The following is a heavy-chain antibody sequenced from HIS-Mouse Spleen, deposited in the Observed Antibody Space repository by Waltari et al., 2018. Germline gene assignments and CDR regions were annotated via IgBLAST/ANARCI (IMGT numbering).Heavy chain of an antibody. D-gene: IGHD3-3*01. CDR1: GGSISSYY. Sequence: QVQLQESGPGLVKPSETLSLTCTVSGGSISSYYWSWIRQPAGTGLEWLGRIYTSGSTNYNPSLKSRVTMSVDTSKNQFSLKLSSVTAADTAVYYCARGLHDFWSGYYGGDKKHDAFDIWGQGTMVTVSS. CDR2: IYTSGST. CDR3: ARGLHDFWSGYYGGDKKHDAFDI. V-gene: IGHV4-4*07. J-gene: IGHJ3*02.